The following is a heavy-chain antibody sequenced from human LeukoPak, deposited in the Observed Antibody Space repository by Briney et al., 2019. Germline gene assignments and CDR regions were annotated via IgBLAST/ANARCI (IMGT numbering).Heavy chain of an antibody. CDR2: IYPGGSDT. CDR3: ARHIAAAGRIFDY. J-gene: IGHJ4*01. Sequence: GESLQISCQGSGYRFTSYWIGWVRQLPGKGLEWMGIIYPGGSDTRYSPSFQGLVTISADKSISTAYLQWSSMKASDTAMYYCARHIAAAGRIFDYWGQGTLVTVSS. D-gene: IGHD6-13*01. CDR1: GYRFTSYW. V-gene: IGHV5-51*01.